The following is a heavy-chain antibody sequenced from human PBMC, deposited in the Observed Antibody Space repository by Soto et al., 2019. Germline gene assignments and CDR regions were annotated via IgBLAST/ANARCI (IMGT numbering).Heavy chain of an antibody. CDR3: RLVGAFSNYYYYGMDV. D-gene: IGHD6-6*01. CDR1: GGSISSGGYY. CDR2: IYYSGST. Sequence: SETLSLTCTVSGGSISSGGYYWSWIRQHPGKGLEWIGYIYYSGSTYHNPSLKGRVTISVDTSKNQFSLKLSSVTAADTAVYYCRLVGAFSNYYYYGMDVWGQGTTVTVSS. V-gene: IGHV4-31*03. J-gene: IGHJ6*02.